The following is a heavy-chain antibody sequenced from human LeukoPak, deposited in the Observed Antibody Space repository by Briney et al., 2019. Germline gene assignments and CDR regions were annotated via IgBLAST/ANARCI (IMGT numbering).Heavy chain of an antibody. CDR2: IGDSGDST. CDR1: GFAFSSQA. D-gene: IGHD6-19*01. Sequence: SGGSLRLSCAASGFAFSSQAIGWVRQAPGKGLEWVSAIGDSGDSTYYADSVKGRFTISRDNSKNTLYLQMNSLRAEDTAVYYCAKDARRSSGWYFFDHWGQGTLVTVSS. J-gene: IGHJ4*02. V-gene: IGHV3-23*01. CDR3: AKDARRSSGWYFFDH.